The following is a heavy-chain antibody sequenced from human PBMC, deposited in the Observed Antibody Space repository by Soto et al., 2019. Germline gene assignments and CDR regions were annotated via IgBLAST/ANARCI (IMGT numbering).Heavy chain of an antibody. D-gene: IGHD6-25*01. CDR2: ISSSGGST. J-gene: IGHJ4*02. V-gene: IGHV3-23*01. CDR1: GFTFSTYA. Sequence: GGSLRLSCAASGFTFSTYAMSWVRQAPGKGLEWVSSISSSGGSTFYAGSVKGRFTISRDNSKNTRYLLLNTLRAEDAAVYYCVNERGSSGWLTSIDYWGQGTMLAVSS. CDR3: VNERGSSGWLTSIDY.